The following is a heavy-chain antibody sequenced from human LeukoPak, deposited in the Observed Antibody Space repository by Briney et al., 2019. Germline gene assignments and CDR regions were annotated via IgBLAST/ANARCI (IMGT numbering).Heavy chain of an antibody. V-gene: IGHV3-21*01. CDR3: GNSRGSYV. CDR2: IGSISDYV. J-gene: IGHJ4*02. Sequence: GGSLRLSCAASGFTFNTYTMNWVRQTPGKGLEWVSSIGSISDYVSYADSVKGLFTISRDNAKNSVYLQMNSLRVEDMGVYYCGNSRGSYVWGQGTLVTVSS. CDR1: GFTFNTYT. D-gene: IGHD3-16*01.